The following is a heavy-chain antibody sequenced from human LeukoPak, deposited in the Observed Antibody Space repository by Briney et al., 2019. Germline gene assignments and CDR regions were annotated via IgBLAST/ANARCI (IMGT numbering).Heavy chain of an antibody. CDR1: GFTFSSYS. Sequence: GGSLRLSCAASGFTFSSYSMNWVRQAPGKGLKWVSLISSSSSSIFYADSVKGRFTISRDNAKNSLYLQMNSLRAEDTAVYYCARTGYDWKGPFDYWGQGTLVTVSS. CDR2: ISSSSSSI. CDR3: ARTGYDWKGPFDY. J-gene: IGHJ4*02. D-gene: IGHD5-12*01. V-gene: IGHV3-21*06.